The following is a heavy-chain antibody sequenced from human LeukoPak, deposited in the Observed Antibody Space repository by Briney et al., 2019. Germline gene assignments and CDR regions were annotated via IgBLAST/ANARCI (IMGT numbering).Heavy chain of an antibody. V-gene: IGHV4-61*01. CDR3: ASGRGIAAAGKVSGWFDP. D-gene: IGHD6-13*01. J-gene: IGHJ5*02. Sequence: SETLSLTCTVSGGSVSSGSYYWSWIRQPPGKGLEWIGYIYYSGSTNYNPSLKSRVTISVDTSKNQFSLKLSSVTVADTAVYYCASGRGIAAAGKVSGWFDPWGQGTLVTVSS. CDR1: GGSVSSGSYY. CDR2: IYYSGST.